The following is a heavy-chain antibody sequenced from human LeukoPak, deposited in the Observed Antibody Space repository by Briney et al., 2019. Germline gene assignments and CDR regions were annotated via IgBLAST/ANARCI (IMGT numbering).Heavy chain of an antibody. CDR3: ARDLSWFGDFNWFYP. D-gene: IGHD3-10*01. CDR1: GFTFRSYS. J-gene: IGHJ5*02. CDR2: ISSSSSYI. Sequence: PGGSLRLSCAASGFTFRSYSMIWVRQAPGKGLEWVSSISSSSSYIYYADSVKGRFTISRDNAKNSLYLQMNSLRAEDTAVYYCARDLSWFGDFNWFYPWGQGTLVTVSS. V-gene: IGHV3-21*01.